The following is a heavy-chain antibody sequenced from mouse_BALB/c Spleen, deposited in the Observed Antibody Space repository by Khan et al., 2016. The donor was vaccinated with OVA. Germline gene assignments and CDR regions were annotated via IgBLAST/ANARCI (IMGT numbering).Heavy chain of an antibody. CDR2: IIYTGYT. Sequence: EVQLQESGPSLVKPSQTLSLTCSVTGDSITSGYWNWLRKFPGNKLEYMGYIIYTGYTYYNPSLKRRISITRHTTENQYYLQLSSVTDDDPATDYCARSTYRYAVGYWGQGTLVTVSA. J-gene: IGHJ3*02. D-gene: IGHD2-14*01. V-gene: IGHV3-8*02. CDR3: ARSTYRYAVGY. CDR1: GDSITSGY.